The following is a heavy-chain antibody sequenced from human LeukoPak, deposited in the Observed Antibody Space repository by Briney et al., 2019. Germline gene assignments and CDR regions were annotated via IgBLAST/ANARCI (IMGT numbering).Heavy chain of an antibody. CDR3: ASLRFLVRGVIPPGY. CDR2: INHSGST. Sequence: SETLSLTCTVSGGSISTSSYSWGWIRQPPGKGLEWIGEINHSGSTNYNPSLKSRVTISVDTSKNQFSLKLSSVTAADTAVYYCASLRFLVRGVIPPGYWGQGTLVTVSS. D-gene: IGHD3-10*01. J-gene: IGHJ4*02. CDR1: GGSISTSSYS. V-gene: IGHV4-39*07.